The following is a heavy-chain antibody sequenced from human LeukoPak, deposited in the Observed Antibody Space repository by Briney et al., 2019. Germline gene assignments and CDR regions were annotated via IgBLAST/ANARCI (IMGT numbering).Heavy chain of an antibody. CDR3: AIKLNSYGGSHDAFYI. D-gene: IGHD4-23*01. V-gene: IGHV3-23*01. CDR1: GFTFSSYA. Sequence: GGSLRLSCAASGFTFSSYAMSWVRQAPGKGLEWVSSISGSGGSTYYADSVKGRFTISRDNSKNTLYLQMNSLRAEDTAVYYRAIKLNSYGGSHDAFYIWGQGTMVTVSS. CDR2: ISGSGGST. J-gene: IGHJ3*02.